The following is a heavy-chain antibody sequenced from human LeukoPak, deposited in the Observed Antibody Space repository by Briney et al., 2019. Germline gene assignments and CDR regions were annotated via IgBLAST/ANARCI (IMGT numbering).Heavy chain of an antibody. CDR3: ARETYYYDSSGYHGLLYYYYYGMDV. CDR1: GGPISSYY. Sequence: SETLSLTYTVSGGPISSYYWSWIRQPAGKGLEWIGRIYTSGSTNYNPSLKSRVTMSVDTSKNQFSLKLSSVTAADTAVYYCARETYYYDSSGYHGLLYYYYYGMDVWGQGTTVTVSS. D-gene: IGHD3-22*01. J-gene: IGHJ6*02. V-gene: IGHV4-4*07. CDR2: IYTSGST.